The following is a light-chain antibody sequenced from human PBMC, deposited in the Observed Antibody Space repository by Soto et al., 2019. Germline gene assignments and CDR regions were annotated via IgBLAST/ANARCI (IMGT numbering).Light chain of an antibody. V-gene: IGKV1-33*01. CDR2: DAS. CDR3: QQYDNLPSIT. CDR1: QDISNY. Sequence: DIRMTQSPSSLSASVGDRVTITCQASQDISNYLNWYQQKPGKAPKLLIYDASNLETGVPSRFSGSRSGTDFTFTISSLQPEDIATYYCQQYDNLPSITFGQGTRLEIK. J-gene: IGKJ5*01.